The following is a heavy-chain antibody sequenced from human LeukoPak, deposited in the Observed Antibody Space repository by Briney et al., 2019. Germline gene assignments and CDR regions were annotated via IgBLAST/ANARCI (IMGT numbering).Heavy chain of an antibody. D-gene: IGHD3-22*01. J-gene: IGHJ3*02. CDR1: GFTFSSYG. Sequence: GGSLRLSCAASGFTFSSYGMHWVRQAPGKGLEWVAVISYDGSNKYYADSVKGRFTISRDNSKNTLYLQMNSLRAEDTALYYCAKDDSSGYRHAFDIWGQGTMVTVSS. CDR2: ISYDGSNK. CDR3: AKDDSSGYRHAFDI. V-gene: IGHV3-30*18.